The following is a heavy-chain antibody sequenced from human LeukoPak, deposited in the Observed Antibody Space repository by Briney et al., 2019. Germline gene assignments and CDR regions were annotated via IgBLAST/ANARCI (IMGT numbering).Heavy chain of an antibody. CDR2: IFYSWST. J-gene: IGHJ4*02. CDR1: GGSLSSYY. Sequence: SETLSLTCTVSGGSLSSYYWTWIRQPPGRGLEWIGYIFYSWSTNYNPSLQCRVTTSVDTSKNQCSLRLNSVTAADTAVYYCARSGTLTGYLYWGQGALVTVSS. CDR3: ARSGTLTGYLY. V-gene: IGHV4-59*01. D-gene: IGHD3-9*01.